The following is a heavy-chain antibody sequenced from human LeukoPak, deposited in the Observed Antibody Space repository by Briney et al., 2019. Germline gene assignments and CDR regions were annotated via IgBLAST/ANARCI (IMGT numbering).Heavy chain of an antibody. CDR2: IYYSGST. CDR1: GGSISSSSYY. V-gene: IGHV4-39*07. Sequence: SETLSLTCTVSGGSISSSSYYWGWIRQPPGMGLEWIGSIYYSGSTYYNPSLKSRVTISVDASKNQFSLKLSSVTAADTAVYYCARGASDYDFWSGYYYAGYFDYWGQGTLVTVSS. CDR3: ARGASDYDFWSGYYYAGYFDY. J-gene: IGHJ4*02. D-gene: IGHD3-3*01.